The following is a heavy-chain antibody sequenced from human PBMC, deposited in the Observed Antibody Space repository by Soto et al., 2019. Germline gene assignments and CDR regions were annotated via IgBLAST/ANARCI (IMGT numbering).Heavy chain of an antibody. J-gene: IGHJ4*02. V-gene: IGHV3-23*01. Sequence: GGSLRLSCEVSGFTFDTFMMSWVRQAPGKGLEWVSSISGSGSNTYYADSVQGRFSISRDNAKNTLFLQMTSLRPEDTAVYHCASGFCAKRVCYYFFDLWGPGALVTVSS. CDR3: ASGFCAKRVCYYFFDL. CDR1: GFTFDTFM. D-gene: IGHD2-8*01. CDR2: ISGSGSNT.